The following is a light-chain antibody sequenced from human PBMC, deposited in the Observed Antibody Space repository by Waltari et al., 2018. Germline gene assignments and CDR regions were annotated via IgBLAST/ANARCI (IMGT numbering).Light chain of an antibody. Sequence: QSALTQTATVSGSPGQSITISCSGTSSDLGNYNLVSWYQQHPGKAPTLIIYDVNKRPSGVSNRFSGSKSGNTAFLTVSGLQTADEADYYCCSYAGSAVSVFGGGTKLTV. CDR1: SSDLGNYNL. CDR2: DVN. V-gene: IGLV2-23*02. CDR3: CSYAGSAVSV. J-gene: IGLJ3*02.